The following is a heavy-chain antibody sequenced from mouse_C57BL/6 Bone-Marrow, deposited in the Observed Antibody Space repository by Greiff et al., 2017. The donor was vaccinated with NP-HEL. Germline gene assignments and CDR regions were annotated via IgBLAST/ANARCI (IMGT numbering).Heavy chain of an antibody. Sequence: QVQLKQPGAELVKPGASVKMSCKASGYTFTSYWITWVKQRPGQGLEWIGDIYPGSGSTNYNEKFKSKATLTVDTSSSTAYMQLSSLTSEDSAVYYCARSYGYYYAMDYWGQGTSVTVSS. V-gene: IGHV1-55*01. CDR3: ARSYGYYYAMDY. CDR2: IYPGSGST. J-gene: IGHJ4*01. CDR1: GYTFTSYW. D-gene: IGHD2-10*02.